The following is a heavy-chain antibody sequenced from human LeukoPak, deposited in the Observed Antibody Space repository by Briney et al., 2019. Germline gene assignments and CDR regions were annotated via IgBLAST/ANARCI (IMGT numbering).Heavy chain of an antibody. D-gene: IGHD1-26*01. CDR2: INAGNGNT. CDR1: GYTFTSYA. J-gene: IGHJ5*02. CDR3: ARDHWELLGFWFDP. Sequence: ASVKVSCKASGYTFTSYAMHWARQAPGQRLEWMGWINAGNGNTKYSQKFQGRVTITRDTSASTAYMELSSLRSEDTAVYYCARDHWELLGFWFDPWGQGTLVTVSS. V-gene: IGHV1-3*01.